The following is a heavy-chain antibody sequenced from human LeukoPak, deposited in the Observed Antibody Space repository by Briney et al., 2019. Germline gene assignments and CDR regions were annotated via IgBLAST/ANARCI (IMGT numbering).Heavy chain of an antibody. J-gene: IGHJ4*02. D-gene: IGHD3-3*01. CDR2: GST. Sequence: GSTNYTPSLKSRVTISVDTSKNQFSLKLSSVTAADTAVYYCAREKRNYDFWSGSSIGYYFDYWGQGTLVTVSS. CDR3: AREKRNYDFWSGSSIGYYFDY. V-gene: IGHV4-59*01.